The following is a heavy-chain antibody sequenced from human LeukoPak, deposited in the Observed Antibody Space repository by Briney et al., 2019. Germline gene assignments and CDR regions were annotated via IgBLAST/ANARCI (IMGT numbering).Heavy chain of an antibody. CDR3: ARGHTYYDFWSRLIEYYFDY. CDR2: ISAYSGNT. D-gene: IGHD3-3*01. V-gene: IGHV1-18*01. CDR1: GYTFTSYG. Sequence: ASVKVSCKASGYTFTSYGISWVRQALGQGREWMGWISAYSGNTNYAQKLQGRVTMTTDTSTSTAYMELRSLRSDDTAVYYCARGHTYYDFWSRLIEYYFDYWGQGTLVTVSS. J-gene: IGHJ4*02.